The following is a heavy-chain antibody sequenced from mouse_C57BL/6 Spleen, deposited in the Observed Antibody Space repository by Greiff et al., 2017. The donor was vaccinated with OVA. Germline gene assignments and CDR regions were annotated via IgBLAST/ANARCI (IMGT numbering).Heavy chain of an antibody. J-gene: IGHJ4*01. D-gene: IGHD2-5*01. V-gene: IGHV1-53*01. Sequence: VQLQQPGTELVKPGASVKLSCKASGYTFTSYWMHWVKQRPGQGLEWIGNINPSNGGTNYNEKFKSKATLTVDKSSSTAFMQLSSLTSEDSAVYYCARAYYSNYDAMDYWGQGTSVTVSS. CDR1: GYTFTSYW. CDR2: INPSNGGT. CDR3: ARAYYSNYDAMDY.